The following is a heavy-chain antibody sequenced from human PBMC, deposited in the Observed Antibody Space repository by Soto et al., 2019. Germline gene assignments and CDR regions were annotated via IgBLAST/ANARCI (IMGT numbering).Heavy chain of an antibody. CDR2: VWHDGKTK. Sequence: GGSLRLSCAASGFTFSNYGMHWVRQAPGKGLEWVAVVWHDGKTKYYADSVEGRFTISRDNSRNSLFLQMNSLRAEDTAVYHGARDRGSDDPMDNWGQGTLVTVSS. D-gene: IGHD3-10*01. J-gene: IGHJ4*01. CDR1: GFTFSNYG. CDR3: ARDRGSDDPMDN. V-gene: IGHV3-33*01.